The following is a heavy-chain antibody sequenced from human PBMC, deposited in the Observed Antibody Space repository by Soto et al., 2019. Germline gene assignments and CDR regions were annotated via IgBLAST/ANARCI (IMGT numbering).Heavy chain of an antibody. CDR2: IYYSGGT. CDR3: ARRYGDYFDF. D-gene: IGHD4-17*01. Sequence: QVQLQESGPGLVKPSETLSLTCTVSGGSISSYYWSWIRQPPGKGLEWIGYIYYSGGTNYNPSLKSRVTILVATSKNQFSLKLSSVTAADTAVYYCARRYGDYFDFWGQGTLVTVSS. V-gene: IGHV4-59*08. CDR1: GGSISSYY. J-gene: IGHJ4*02.